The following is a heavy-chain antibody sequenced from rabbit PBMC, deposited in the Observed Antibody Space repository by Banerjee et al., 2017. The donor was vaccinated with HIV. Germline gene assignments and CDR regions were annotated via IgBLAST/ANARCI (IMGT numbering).Heavy chain of an antibody. J-gene: IGHJ4*01. CDR1: GFDFSSYG. V-gene: IGHV1S39*01. Sequence: QAQLKESGGGLVQPGGSLKLSCVSSGFDFSSYGVGWVRQAAGKGLEWVGYIVPVFSSRGYARWVNGRITISKTSSTTVTLQMTSLTAADTATYFCARSSGWGADFNLWGQGTLVTVS. D-gene: IGHD4-1*01. CDR2: IVPVFSSR. CDR3: ARSSGWGADFNL.